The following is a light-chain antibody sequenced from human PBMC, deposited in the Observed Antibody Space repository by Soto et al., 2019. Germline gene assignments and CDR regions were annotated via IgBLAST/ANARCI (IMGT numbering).Light chain of an antibody. V-gene: IGKV3-20*01. Sequence: EIVLTQSPGTLSLSPGERATLSCRASQSVSSRLAWYQQKPGQAPRLLISGASSRATGIPDRFSGSGSGTDFTLTISSLQPEDFATYYCQQSYSTPLTFGQGTRLEIK. CDR2: GAS. CDR3: QQSYSTPLT. J-gene: IGKJ5*01. CDR1: QSVSSR.